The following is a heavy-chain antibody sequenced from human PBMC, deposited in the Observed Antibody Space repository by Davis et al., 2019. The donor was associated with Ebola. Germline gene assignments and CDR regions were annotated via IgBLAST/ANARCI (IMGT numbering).Heavy chain of an antibody. CDR3: ARVDYATYFQD. Sequence: SETLSLTCTVSGGSLNSDSDFWGWIRQPPGKGLEWIGTVYYSGSTYYNPSLKSRVSISLDTSKNQFSLKLRSVIAADTAMYYCARVDYATYFQDWGQGTLVTVSS. CDR2: VYYSGST. D-gene: IGHD4-17*01. CDR1: GGSLNSDSDF. V-gene: IGHV4-39*07. J-gene: IGHJ1*01.